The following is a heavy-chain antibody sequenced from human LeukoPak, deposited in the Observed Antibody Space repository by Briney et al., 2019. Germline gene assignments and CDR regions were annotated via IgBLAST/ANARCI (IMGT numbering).Heavy chain of an antibody. V-gene: IGHV4-34*01. CDR2: INHSGST. D-gene: IGHD6-13*01. CDR3: ARLARAAAGRRGYYYYYYMDV. CDR1: GGSFSGYY. J-gene: IGHJ6*03. Sequence: SETLSLTCAVYGGSFSGYYWSWIRQPPGKGLEWIGEINHSGSTNYNPSLKSRVTISVDTSKNQFSLKLSSVTAADTAVYYCARLARAAAGRRGYYYYYYMDVWGKGTTVTISS.